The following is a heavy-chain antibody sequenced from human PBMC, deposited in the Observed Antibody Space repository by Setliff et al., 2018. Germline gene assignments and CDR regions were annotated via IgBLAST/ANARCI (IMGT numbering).Heavy chain of an antibody. V-gene: IGHV1-69*13. J-gene: IGHJ4*02. Sequence: SVKVSCKASGGTFRTDGFNWVRQAPGQGLEWMGRIIPVFGTAKYAQKFQGRVTITADESTSTAYMEVRSLRSEDTAVYYCARAGDAAAGRKGVFEYWGQGSLVTVSS. D-gene: IGHD6-13*01. CDR3: ARAGDAAAGRKGVFEY. CDR2: IIPVFGTA. CDR1: GGTFRTDG.